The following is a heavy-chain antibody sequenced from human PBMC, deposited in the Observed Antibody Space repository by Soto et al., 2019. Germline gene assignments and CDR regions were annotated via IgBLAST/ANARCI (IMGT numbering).Heavy chain of an antibody. J-gene: IGHJ4*02. V-gene: IGHV1-8*01. CDR3: ARGNEYGGHFDY. CDR2: MNPNSGNT. CDR1: GYTFTSYD. Sequence: QVQLVQSGAEVKKPGASVKVSCKASGYTFTSYDINWVRQATGQGLESMGWMNPNSGNTGYAQKIQGRVTMTRNTSISTAYMELSSLRSDDTAVYYCARGNEYGGHFDYWGQGTLVTVSS. D-gene: IGHD4-17*01.